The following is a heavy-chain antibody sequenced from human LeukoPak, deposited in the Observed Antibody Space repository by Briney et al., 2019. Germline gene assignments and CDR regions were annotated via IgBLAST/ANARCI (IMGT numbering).Heavy chain of an antibody. CDR1: GFIFRSYW. CDR2: INSDESST. V-gene: IGHV3-74*01. Sequence: GGSLRLSCAASGFIFRSYWMHWVRQAPGKGLVWVSRINSDESSTRYADSVKGRFTISRDNAKNTLYLQMDSLRAEDTAMYYCATVTGSYYSLGHWGQETLVTVSS. J-gene: IGHJ4*02. D-gene: IGHD1-26*01. CDR3: ATVTGSYYSLGH.